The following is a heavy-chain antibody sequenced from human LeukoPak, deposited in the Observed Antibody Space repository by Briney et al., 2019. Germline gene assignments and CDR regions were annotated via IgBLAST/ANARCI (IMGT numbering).Heavy chain of an antibody. D-gene: IGHD6-19*01. CDR1: GGSISSSNW. J-gene: IGHJ4*02. V-gene: IGHV4-4*02. Sequence: SETLSLTCAVSGGSISSSNWWSWVRQPPEKGLEWIGEIYHSGSTNYNPSLKSRVTISVDKSKNQFSLKLSSVTAADTAVFYCARFGYSSGRSEHDYWGRGTLVTVSS. CDR2: IYHSGST. CDR3: ARFGYSSGRSEHDY.